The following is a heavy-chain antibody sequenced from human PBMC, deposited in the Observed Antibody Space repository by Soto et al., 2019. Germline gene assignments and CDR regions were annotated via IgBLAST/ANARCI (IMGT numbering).Heavy chain of an antibody. Sequence: ASVKVSCKASGYTFTSYYMHWVRQAPGQGLEWMGIINAGGGSTSYAQKFQGRVTITRDTSASTAYMELSSLRSEDTAVYYCARDFPTSYNTGWYPVEKVAVIPEAYWGPGTLVTVSS. CDR2: INAGGGST. J-gene: IGHJ4*02. CDR1: GYTFTSYY. V-gene: IGHV1-46*01. D-gene: IGHD6-19*01. CDR3: ARDFPTSYNTGWYPVEKVAVIPEAY.